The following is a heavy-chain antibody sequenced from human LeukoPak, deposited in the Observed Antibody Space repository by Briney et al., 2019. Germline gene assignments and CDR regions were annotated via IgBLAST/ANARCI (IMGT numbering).Heavy chain of an antibody. Sequence: GGSLRLSCAASGFTFSSYWLTWVRQAPGKGLEWVANIKQDGSEKFYVDSVKGRFTISRDSAKNSLYLQMNSLRAEDTAVYYCARSATMVRGVPGNWFDPWGQGTLVTVSS. V-gene: IGHV3-7*01. CDR3: ARSATMVRGVPGNWFDP. J-gene: IGHJ5*02. CDR1: GFTFSSYW. CDR2: IKQDGSEK. D-gene: IGHD3-10*01.